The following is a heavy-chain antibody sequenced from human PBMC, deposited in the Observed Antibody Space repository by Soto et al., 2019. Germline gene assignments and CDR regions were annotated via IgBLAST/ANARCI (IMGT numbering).Heavy chain of an antibody. Sequence: QITLKESGPTLVKPTQTLTLTYTFSGFSLSTSGVGVGWIRQPPGKALEWLALIYWDDDKRYTPSLRPRLTITADPSKNQVVFTMIRMDPVDTATYYCAHTFRDNNEYDFDQWGQGTLVTVSS. V-gene: IGHV2-5*02. CDR2: IYWDDDK. CDR1: GFSLSTSGVG. D-gene: IGHD1-1*01. J-gene: IGHJ4*02. CDR3: AHTFRDNNEYDFDQ.